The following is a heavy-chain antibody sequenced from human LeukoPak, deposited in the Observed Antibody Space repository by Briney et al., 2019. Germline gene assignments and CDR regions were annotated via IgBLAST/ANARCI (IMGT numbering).Heavy chain of an antibody. CDR1: ASICTSYW. CDR3: ARTGYSYGFDY. J-gene: IGHJ4*02. CDR2: IVASDSYT. V-gene: IGHV5-10-1*01. Sequence: GASLPISCKGSASICTSYWISCVRRLPGKGREGMGRIVASDSYTNYSPSFQGHVTISADKSISTAYLQWSSLKASDTAMYYCARTGYSYGFDYWGQGTLVTGSS. D-gene: IGHD5-18*01.